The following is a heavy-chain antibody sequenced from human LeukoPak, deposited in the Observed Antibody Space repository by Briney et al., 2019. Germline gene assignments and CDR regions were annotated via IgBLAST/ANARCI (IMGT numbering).Heavy chain of an antibody. J-gene: IGHJ4*02. V-gene: IGHV1-46*01. D-gene: IGHD3-10*01. CDR3: ARPNYYGSESYSFDY. Sequence: ASVKVSCKASGYTFTTYFIHWVRQAPGQGLEWRGVINPSGGSTSYAQNFQGRLTMTRDTSTSTVYMELSSLRSEDTALYYCARPNYYGSESYSFDYWGQGTLVTVSS. CDR1: GYTFTTYF. CDR2: INPSGGST.